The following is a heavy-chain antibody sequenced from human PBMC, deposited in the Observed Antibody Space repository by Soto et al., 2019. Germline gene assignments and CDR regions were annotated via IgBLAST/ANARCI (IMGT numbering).Heavy chain of an antibody. D-gene: IGHD2-15*01. CDR2: IYHSGST. J-gene: IGHJ6*03. Sequence: SESLSLTCAVSSGSISSSNWWCWVRQPPRKGLEWIGEIYHSGSTNYNPSLKSRVTISVDKSKNQFSLKLSSVTAADTAVYYCAAREKGSYCSGGSCSYYYYYMDAWGKGTTVT. V-gene: IGHV4-4*02. CDR1: SGSISSSNW. CDR3: AAREKGSYCSGGSCSYYYYYMDA.